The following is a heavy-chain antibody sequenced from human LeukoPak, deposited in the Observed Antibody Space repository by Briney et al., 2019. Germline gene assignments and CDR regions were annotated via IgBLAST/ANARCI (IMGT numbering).Heavy chain of an antibody. D-gene: IGHD1-1*01. V-gene: IGHV1-18*01. CDR1: GYTFTSYG. CDR2: ISAYNGNT. CDR3: ARIRVSQLERRGPKTDYYYYGMDV. Sequence: ASVKVSCKASGYTFTSYGISWVRQAPGQGLEWMGWISAYNGNTNYAQKLQGRVTMTTDTSTSTAYMELRSLRSGDTAVYYCARIRVSQLERRGPKTDYYYYGMDVWGQGTTVTVSS. J-gene: IGHJ6*02.